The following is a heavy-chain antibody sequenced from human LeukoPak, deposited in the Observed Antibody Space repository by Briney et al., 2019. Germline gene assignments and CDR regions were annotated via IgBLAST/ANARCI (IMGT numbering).Heavy chain of an antibody. CDR1: GGTFSSYA. CDR2: IIPIFGTA. CDR3: AREVDTAMTRFDY. Sequence: SVKVSCKASGGTFSSYAISWVRQVPGQGLEWMGRIIPIFGTANYAQKFQGRVTITTDESTSTAYMELSSLRSEDTAAYYCAREVDTAMTRFDYWGQGTLVTVSS. V-gene: IGHV1-69*05. J-gene: IGHJ4*02. D-gene: IGHD5-18*01.